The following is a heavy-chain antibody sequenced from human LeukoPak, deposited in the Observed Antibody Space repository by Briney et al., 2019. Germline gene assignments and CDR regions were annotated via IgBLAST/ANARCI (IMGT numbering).Heavy chain of an antibody. Sequence: PSETLSLTCAVYGGSFSGYYWSWIRQPPGKGLEWIGEINHSGSTNYNPSLKSRVTISVDTSKNQFSLKLSSVTAADTAVYYCARDLYDSLGYWGQGTLVTVSS. CDR2: INHSGST. CDR3: ARDLYDSLGY. V-gene: IGHV4-34*01. CDR1: GGSFSGYY. J-gene: IGHJ4*02. D-gene: IGHD3-22*01.